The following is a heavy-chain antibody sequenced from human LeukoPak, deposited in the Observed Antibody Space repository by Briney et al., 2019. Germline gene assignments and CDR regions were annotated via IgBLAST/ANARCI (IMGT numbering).Heavy chain of an antibody. J-gene: IGHJ4*02. Sequence: PSETLSLTCTVSGGSISSGGYYWNWIRQYPGKDLEWVGYIYYSGSTYYHPSLKSRVTISLDTSKNQFSLKLSSVTAADTAVYYCARVTTVTTSFHFDYWGQGTLVTVSS. CDR2: IYYSGST. CDR3: ARVTTVTTSFHFDY. V-gene: IGHV4-30-4*08. D-gene: IGHD4-17*01. CDR1: GGSISSGGYY.